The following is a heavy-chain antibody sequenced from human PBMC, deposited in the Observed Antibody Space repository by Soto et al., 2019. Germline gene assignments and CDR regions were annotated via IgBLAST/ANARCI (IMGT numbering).Heavy chain of an antibody. CDR2: ISAYNGNT. CDR1: GYTFTSYG. Sequence: ASVKVSCKASGYTFTSYGISWVRQAPGQGLEWMGRISAYNGNTRYSQIFQGRVTLTRDTSASTVYLDLSSLRSEDTAIYYCARAISGYVTWGQGTLVTVS. D-gene: IGHD5-12*01. CDR3: ARAISGYVT. J-gene: IGHJ5*02. V-gene: IGHV1-18*01.